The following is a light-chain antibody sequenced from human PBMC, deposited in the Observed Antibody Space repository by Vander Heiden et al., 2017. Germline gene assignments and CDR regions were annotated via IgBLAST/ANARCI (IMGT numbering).Light chain of an antibody. J-gene: IGKJ2*01. CDR2: AAS. Sequence: DIKMTQSPSSVSASVGDRVTITCRASQNVGNWLAWYQQKPGKAPRLLIYAASSWHSGVPARFSGSGSGTDFTLTISSLQPEDFATYSCQQSYSLPYTFGQGTKLEIK. V-gene: IGKV1-12*01. CDR1: QNVGNW. CDR3: QQSYSLPYT.